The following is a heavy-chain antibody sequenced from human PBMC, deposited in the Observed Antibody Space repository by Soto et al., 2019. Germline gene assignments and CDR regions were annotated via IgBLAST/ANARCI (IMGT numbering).Heavy chain of an antibody. Sequence: QVQLVQSGAEVKKPGASLKVSCKASGYTFTAYYMHWVRQAPGQGLEWMGWINTNTGDTKIAQKFQGRVTMTRDLSIRVAYLDVSRLKSGDAAFCYFARDRPNDYWGQGTRVTVS. J-gene: IGHJ4*02. V-gene: IGHV1-2*02. CDR3: ARDRPNDY. CDR2: INTNTGDT. CDR1: GYTFTAYY.